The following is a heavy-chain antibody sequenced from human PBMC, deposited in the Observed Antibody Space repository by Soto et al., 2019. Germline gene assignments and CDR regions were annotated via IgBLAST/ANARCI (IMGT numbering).Heavy chain of an antibody. CDR1: GFTFSSNA. CDR3: AKRHYYGSGSFALAT. D-gene: IGHD3-10*01. Sequence: GESLRLSCAGSGFTFSSNATSWVRQAPGKGLAWVSSVSGDGYASDYADSVKGRFTVSRHNSKNTLYLQMNSLRAEDTAVYYCAKRHYYGSGSFALATWGQGTLVTVSS. V-gene: IGHV3-23*01. CDR2: VSGDGYAS. J-gene: IGHJ4*03.